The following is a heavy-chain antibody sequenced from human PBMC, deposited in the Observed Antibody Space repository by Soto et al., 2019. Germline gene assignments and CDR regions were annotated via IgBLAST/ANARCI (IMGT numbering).Heavy chain of an antibody. CDR2: ITGNGDTT. Sequence: EVQLLESGGGLVQPGGSLRLSCAASGFTFSSYGMTWVRQAPGKGLEWVSTITGNGDTTYYADSVKGRFTISRDNSKNTLYVQMNSLRAEDTAVYYCAKDIAAGSQGYFDLWGQGTLVTVSS. J-gene: IGHJ4*02. V-gene: IGHV3-23*01. D-gene: IGHD6-13*01. CDR3: AKDIAAGSQGYFDL. CDR1: GFTFSSYG.